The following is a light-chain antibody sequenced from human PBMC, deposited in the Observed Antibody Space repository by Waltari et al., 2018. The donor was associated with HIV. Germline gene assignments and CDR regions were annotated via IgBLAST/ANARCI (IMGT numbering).Light chain of an antibody. J-gene: IGLJ2*01. V-gene: IGLV1-47*01. CDR1: SSEIGSNY. CDR2: RNN. CDR3: ATWADRPSGPVV. Sequence: QSVLTQPPSASGTPGQRVTISCSGSSSEIGSNYVHWYQQLPGTAPKLLIYRNNRRASGVPDRFSGSKSDTSASLASSGLRSEDEADYYCATWADRPSGPVVFGGGTRVTVL.